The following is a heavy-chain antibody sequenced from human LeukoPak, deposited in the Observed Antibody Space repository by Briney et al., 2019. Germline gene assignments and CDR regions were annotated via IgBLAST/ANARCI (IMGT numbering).Heavy chain of an antibody. D-gene: IGHD1-14*01. J-gene: IGHJ6*03. V-gene: IGHV1-2*02. CDR3: ARVTTEDFYFYYMDV. Sequence: ASVKVSCKASGYTFTGHYVHWVRQAPGQGLERMGWINPVSGDTSYPQKFQGRVTMTRDTSISAAYMELNSLTSDDTAVYYCARVTTEDFYFYYMDVWGIGTTVTVSS. CDR2: INPVSGDT. CDR1: GYTFTGHY.